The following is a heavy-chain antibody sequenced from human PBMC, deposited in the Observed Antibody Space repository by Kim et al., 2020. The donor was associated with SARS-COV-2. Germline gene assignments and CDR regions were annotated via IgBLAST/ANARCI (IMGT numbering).Heavy chain of an antibody. J-gene: IGHJ4*02. CDR1: GFTFGDYA. Sequence: GGSLRLSCAVSGFTFGDYAMHWVRQAPGKGLEWVSGINWNSGNVGYADSVKGRFTISRDNAKNSLYMQMNSLRPEDTALYYCAKVFYYDSSGPLGYWGQGTLVTVSS. CDR2: INWNSGNV. V-gene: IGHV3-9*01. D-gene: IGHD3-22*01. CDR3: AKVFYYDSSGPLGY.